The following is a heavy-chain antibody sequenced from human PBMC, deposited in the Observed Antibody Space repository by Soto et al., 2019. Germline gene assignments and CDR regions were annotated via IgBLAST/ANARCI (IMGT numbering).Heavy chain of an antibody. D-gene: IGHD3-10*01. J-gene: IGHJ4*02. CDR2: IYHSGST. CDR1: GGSISSGGYS. Sequence: TSETLSLTCAVSGGSISSGGYSWSWIRQPPGKGLEWIGYIYHSGSTYYNPSLKSRVSISVDRSKNQFSLKLSSVTAADTAVYYCASEYYYGSGTDFWGQGTLVTVPQ. CDR3: ASEYYYGSGTDF. V-gene: IGHV4-30-2*01.